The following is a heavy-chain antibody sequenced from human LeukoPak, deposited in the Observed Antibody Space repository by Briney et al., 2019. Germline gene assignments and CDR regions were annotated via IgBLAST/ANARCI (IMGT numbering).Heavy chain of an antibody. V-gene: IGHV1-69*13. CDR1: GGTFSIYA. CDR3: ARSGYSSSWSLYYFDY. CDR2: IIPIFGTA. D-gene: IGHD6-13*01. Sequence: ASVKVSCTASGGTFSIYAISWVRQAPGQGLEWMGGIIPIFGTANYAQKFQGRVTITADESTSTAYMELSSLRSEDTAVYYCARSGYSSSWSLYYFDYWGQGTLVTVSS. J-gene: IGHJ4*02.